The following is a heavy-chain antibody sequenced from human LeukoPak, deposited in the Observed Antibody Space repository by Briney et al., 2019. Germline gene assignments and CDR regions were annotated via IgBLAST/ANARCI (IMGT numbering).Heavy chain of an antibody. J-gene: IGHJ4*02. Sequence: SETLSLTCTVSGGSISSYYWGWIRQPPGKGLEWIGSIYYSGSTYYNPSLKSRVTISVDTSKNQFSLKLSSVTAADTAVYYCASEPGCSSTSCYGPGWGQGTLVTVSS. CDR2: IYYSGST. D-gene: IGHD2-2*01. CDR3: ASEPGCSSTSCYGPG. CDR1: GGSISSYY. V-gene: IGHV4-39*01.